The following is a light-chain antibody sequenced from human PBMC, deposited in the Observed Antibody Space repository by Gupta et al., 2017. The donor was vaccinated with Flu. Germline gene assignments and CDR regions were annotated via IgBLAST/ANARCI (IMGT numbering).Light chain of an antibody. CDR3: AAWDDSLNGHHV. CDR1: SSNIGSNI. CDR2: GNN. J-gene: IGLJ1*01. V-gene: IGLV1-44*01. Sequence: QSVLAQPPSASGTPGQRVTISCSGSSSNIGSNIVNWYQQVPGTAPKLLIYGNNQRPSGVPDRFSCSKSGTSASLAISGLQSEDEADYYCAAWDDSLNGHHVFGTGTKVTVL.